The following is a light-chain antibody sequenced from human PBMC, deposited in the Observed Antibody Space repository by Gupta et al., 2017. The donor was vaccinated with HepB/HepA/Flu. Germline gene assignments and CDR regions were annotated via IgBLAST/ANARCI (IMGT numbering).Light chain of an antibody. V-gene: IGKV3-20*01. CDR3: QQYGSSPRT. CDR2: GAS. CDR1: QIVSSSY. J-gene: IGKJ1*01. Sequence: VLTQSPGTLSLSRGESATLSCRSSQIVSSSYLAWYQQKPGQAPRLLIYGASSRATGIPDRFSGSGSGTDFTLTISRLEPEDFAVYYCQQYGSSPRTFGQGTKVEIK.